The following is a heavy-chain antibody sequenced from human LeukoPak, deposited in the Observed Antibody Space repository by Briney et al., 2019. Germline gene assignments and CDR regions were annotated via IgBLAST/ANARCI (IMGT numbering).Heavy chain of an antibody. CDR2: IIPILGIA. D-gene: IGHD2-15*01. CDR3: ARVALTAPLLVVAHLGAFDI. V-gene: IGHV1-69*10. CDR1: GGTFSIYA. Sequence: SSVKVSYQASGGTFSIYAIRWVRQAPGQGLEWMGGIIPILGIANYAQKFQGRVTITADKSTSTADMELSSLRSEDTAVYYCARVALTAPLLVVAHLGAFDIWGQGTMVTVSS. J-gene: IGHJ3*02.